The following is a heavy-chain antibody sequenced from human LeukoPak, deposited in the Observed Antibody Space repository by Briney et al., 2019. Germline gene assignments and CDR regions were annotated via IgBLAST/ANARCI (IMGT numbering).Heavy chain of an antibody. CDR2: IYWDDEK. J-gene: IGHJ4*02. CDR3: ALKYSYAYYFDS. Sequence: ESGPTLVKPTQTLSLTCTCSGFSLSTSGVSVAWIRQPPGKALEWLALIYWDDEKRYSPSLKSRLTITKDTSNNRVVLTMTNMDPVDTATYYCALKYSYAYYFDSWGQGTLVTVSS. V-gene: IGHV2-5*02. CDR1: GFSLSTSGVS. D-gene: IGHD5-18*01.